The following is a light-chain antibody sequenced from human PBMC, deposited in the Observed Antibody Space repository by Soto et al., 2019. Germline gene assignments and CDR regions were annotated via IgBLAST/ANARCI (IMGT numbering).Light chain of an antibody. CDR3: QQFDLPPT. J-gene: IGKJ2*01. Sequence: DIQMTQSPSSLSASVGDRVTITCQASQDIKNFLNWYQQKTGKAPKLLIYDASNLEAGVPSRFSGSGSGTDFSFPISSLQPEDIATYYCQQFDLPPTFGQGTNLEIK. CDR1: QDIKNF. V-gene: IGKV1-33*01. CDR2: DAS.